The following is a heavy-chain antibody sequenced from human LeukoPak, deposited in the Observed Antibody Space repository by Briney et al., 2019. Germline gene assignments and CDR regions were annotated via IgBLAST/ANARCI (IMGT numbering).Heavy chain of an antibody. J-gene: IGHJ4*02. Sequence: GGSLRLSCAASGFTFTTYGMHWVRQAPGQRLEWMGWINAGNGNTKYSQKFQGRVTITRDTSASTAYMELSSLRSEDTAVYYCARDQYNDSSGYDYWGQGTLVTVSS. CDR2: INAGNGNT. V-gene: IGHV1-3*01. D-gene: IGHD3-22*01. CDR3: ARDQYNDSSGYDY. CDR1: GFTFTTYG.